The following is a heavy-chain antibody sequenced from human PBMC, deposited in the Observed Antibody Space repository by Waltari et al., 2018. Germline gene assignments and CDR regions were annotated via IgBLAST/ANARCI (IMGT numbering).Heavy chain of an antibody. D-gene: IGHD1-26*01. CDR2: IYQRGST. CDR3: ARHVIVGATTSRFFDD. V-gene: IGHV4-38-2*01. Sequence: QVQLQESGPGLVKPSETLSLTCAVSGYSISSGYYWGWIRQPPGQGLEWIGSIYQRGSTYNNPALKGRVTISVETAKNQFSLKLSSVTAADTAVYYCARHVIVGATTSRFFDDWGQGTLVTVSS. CDR1: GYSISSGYY. J-gene: IGHJ4*02.